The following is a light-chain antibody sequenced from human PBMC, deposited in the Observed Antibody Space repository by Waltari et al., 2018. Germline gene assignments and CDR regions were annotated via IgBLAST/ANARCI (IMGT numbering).Light chain of an antibody. CDR1: SSNVGAYHY. J-gene: IGLJ1*01. CDR3: SSYAGSNNYV. CDR2: EVT. V-gene: IGLV2-8*01. Sequence: QSALTQPPSASGSPGQSVTIPCTGTSSNVGAYHYVSWYQHHPGKAPKLMIYEVTKRPSGVPDRFSGSKSGNTASLTVSGLQAEDEADYYCSSYAGSNNYVFGTGTKVTVL.